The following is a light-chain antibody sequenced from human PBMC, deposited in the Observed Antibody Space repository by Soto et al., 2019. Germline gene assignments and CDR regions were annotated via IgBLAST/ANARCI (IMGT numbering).Light chain of an antibody. CDR2: EGS. J-gene: IGLJ2*01. Sequence: QSALTQPASVSGSPGQSITISCTGTSSDVGSYNLVSWYQQHPGKAPKLMIYEGSKRPSGVSNRFSGSKSGNTASLTISGLQAEDEADYSCCSYAGSSTLYVVFGGGATLTVL. V-gene: IGLV2-23*01. CDR3: CSYAGSSTLYVV. CDR1: SSDVGSYNL.